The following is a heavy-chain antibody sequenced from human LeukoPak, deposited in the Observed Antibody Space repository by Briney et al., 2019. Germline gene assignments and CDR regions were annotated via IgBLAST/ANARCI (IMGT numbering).Heavy chain of an antibody. V-gene: IGHV7-4-1*02. J-gene: IGHJ5*02. Sequence: ASVKVSCKASGYTFPRYALNWVRQAPGQGREWMGWINTNTGHPTYAQGFTGRFVFSLDTSVSTAYLQVSSLKAEDTAVYYCARGRGGIAAAGNWFDPWGQGTLVTVSS. CDR1: GYTFPRYA. D-gene: IGHD6-13*01. CDR3: ARGRGGIAAAGNWFDP. CDR2: INTNTGHP.